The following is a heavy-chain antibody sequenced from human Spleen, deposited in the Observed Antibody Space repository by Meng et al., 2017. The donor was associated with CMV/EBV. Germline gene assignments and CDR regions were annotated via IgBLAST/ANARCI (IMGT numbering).Heavy chain of an antibody. CDR2: IWYDGTNE. CDR3: AMARTGAAAGSLDY. Sequence: GGSLRLSCATSGFPFSRYGMHWVRQAPGKGLEWVAVIWYDGTNENYADSVKGRFTISRDNSKNTLYLRMNRLRGEDTAVYYCAMARTGAAAGSLDYWGQGTLVTVSS. V-gene: IGHV3-33*01. D-gene: IGHD6-13*01. J-gene: IGHJ4*02. CDR1: GFPFSRYG.